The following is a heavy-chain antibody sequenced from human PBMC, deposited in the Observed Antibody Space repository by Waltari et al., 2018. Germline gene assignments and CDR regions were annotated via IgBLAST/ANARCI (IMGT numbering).Heavy chain of an antibody. CDR2: IYSGGST. Sequence: EVQLVESGGGLIQPGGSLRLSCAASGFTVSSNYLSWVRQAPGKGLEWVSVIYSGGSTYYADSVKGRFTISRDNSKNTLYLQMNSLRAEDTAVYYCARGAEEKGEGAFDYWGQGTLVTVSS. J-gene: IGHJ4*02. CDR1: GFTVSSNY. D-gene: IGHD1-26*01. CDR3: ARGAEEKGEGAFDY. V-gene: IGHV3-53*01.